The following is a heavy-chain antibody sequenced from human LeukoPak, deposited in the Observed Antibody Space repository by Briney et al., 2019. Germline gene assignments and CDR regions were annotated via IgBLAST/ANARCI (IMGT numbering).Heavy chain of an antibody. CDR1: GFNFDDYT. CDR2: ISRHGGTT. D-gene: IGHD5-24*01. Sequence: GGSLRLSCAASGFNFDDYTMHWVRQAPGKGPEWVSLISRHGGTTYYVDSVKGRFTISRDNSKNSLYLQMNSLRTEDTAFYYCAKEMDTIFFDCWGQGTLVTVSS. CDR3: AKEMDTIFFDC. V-gene: IGHV3-43*01. J-gene: IGHJ4*02.